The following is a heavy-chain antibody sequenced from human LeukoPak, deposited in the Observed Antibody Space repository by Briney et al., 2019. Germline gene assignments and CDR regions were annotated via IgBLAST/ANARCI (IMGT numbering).Heavy chain of an antibody. Sequence: SETLSLTCTVSGGSISSYYWSWIRQPPGKGLVWIGYIYYSWSTNYNPSLKSRVTISVDTSKNQFSLKLTSATAADTAIYYCATGRSIRYFDYWGQGTLLSVSS. D-gene: IGHD3-9*01. V-gene: IGHV4-59*08. CDR2: IYYSWST. CDR3: ATGRSIRYFDY. CDR1: GGSISSYY. J-gene: IGHJ4*02.